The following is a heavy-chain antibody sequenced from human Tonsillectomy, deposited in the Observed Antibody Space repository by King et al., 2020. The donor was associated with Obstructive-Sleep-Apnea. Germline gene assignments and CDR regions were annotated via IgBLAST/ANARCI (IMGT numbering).Heavy chain of an antibody. J-gene: IGHJ3*02. CDR3: ARSMRITMVRGVITVDAFDI. Sequence: VQLVESGGGVVRPGGSLRLSCAASGFTFDDYGMSWVRQAPGKGLEWVSGINWNGGSTGYADSLKGRFTISRDNAKNSLVLQMNSLRAEDTALYHCARSMRITMVRGVITVDAFDIWGQGTMVTVSS. V-gene: IGHV3-20*01. CDR1: GFTFDDYG. CDR2: INWNGGST. D-gene: IGHD3-10*01.